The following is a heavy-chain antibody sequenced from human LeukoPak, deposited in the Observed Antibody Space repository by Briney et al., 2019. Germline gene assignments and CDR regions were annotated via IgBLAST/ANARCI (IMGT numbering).Heavy chain of an antibody. CDR1: GFTVSSNY. V-gene: IGHV3-23*01. CDR2: ISGSGGST. D-gene: IGHD3-10*01. Sequence: GGSLRLSCAASGFTVSSNYMSWVRQAPGKGLEWVSAISGSGGSTYYADSVKGRFTISRDNSKNTLYLQMNSLRAEDTAVYYCARDRGLMVRGVIIPNGMDVWGQGTTVTVSS. J-gene: IGHJ6*02. CDR3: ARDRGLMVRGVIIPNGMDV.